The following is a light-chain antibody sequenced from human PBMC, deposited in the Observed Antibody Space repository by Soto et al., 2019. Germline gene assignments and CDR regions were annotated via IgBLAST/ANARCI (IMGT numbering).Light chain of an antibody. CDR3: QHDNGYSWT. CDR1: QSISVW. V-gene: IGKV1-5*03. J-gene: IGKJ1*01. CDR2: KTS. Sequence: DIHMTQSPSTLSASVGDRVTITCRASQSISVWLAWYQQKPGKAPNLLIYKTSSLETGVPSRFSGSGSGTEFTLTISSLQPDDFATYYCQHDNGYSWTFGQGTKVEIK.